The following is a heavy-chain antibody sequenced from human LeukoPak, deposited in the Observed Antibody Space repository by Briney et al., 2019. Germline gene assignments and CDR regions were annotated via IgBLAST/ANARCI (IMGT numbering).Heavy chain of an antibody. Sequence: ASVKVSCKASGYTFTSYDINWVRQATGQGLEWMGWMNPNSGGTNYAQKFQGWVTMTRDTSISTAYMELSRPRSDDTAVYYCARDGTFEYSGSSSAFDIWGQGTMVTVSS. CDR2: MNPNSGGT. V-gene: IGHV1-2*04. CDR3: ARDGTFEYSGSSSAFDI. CDR1: GYTFTSYD. J-gene: IGHJ3*02. D-gene: IGHD1-26*01.